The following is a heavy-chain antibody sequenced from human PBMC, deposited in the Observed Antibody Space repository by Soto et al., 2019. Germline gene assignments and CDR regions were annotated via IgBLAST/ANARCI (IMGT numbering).Heavy chain of an antibody. CDR3: ASVRATDYYAMDV. CDR2: IIPIFGTA. CDR1: GGTFSSYA. J-gene: IGHJ6*02. D-gene: IGHD2-8*01. Sequence: SVRVSCKASGGTFSSYAISWVRQAPGQGLEWMGGIIPIFGTANYAQKFQGRVTITADESTSTAYMELSSLRSEDTAGYYCASVRATDYYAMDVWGQGTTVTVSS. V-gene: IGHV1-69*13.